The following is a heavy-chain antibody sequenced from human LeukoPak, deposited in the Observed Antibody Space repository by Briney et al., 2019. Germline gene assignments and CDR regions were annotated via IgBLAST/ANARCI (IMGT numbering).Heavy chain of an antibody. V-gene: IGHV3-48*03. CDR2: ISNSGSTI. CDR3: ARVPVRGVISYFDY. CDR1: GFTFSSYE. J-gene: IGHJ4*02. D-gene: IGHD3-10*01. Sequence: PGGSLRLSCAASGFTFSSYEMNWVRQAPGKGLEWVSYISNSGSTIYNADSVKGRFTISRDNSKNTLYLQMNSLRAEDTAVYYCARVPVRGVISYFDYWGQGTLVTVSS.